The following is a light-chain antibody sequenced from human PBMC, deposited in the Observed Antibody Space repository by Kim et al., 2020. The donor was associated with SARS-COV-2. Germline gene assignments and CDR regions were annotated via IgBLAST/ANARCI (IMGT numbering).Light chain of an antibody. V-gene: IGLV3-21*04. J-gene: IGLJ2*01. CDR1: NIGSKS. CDR3: QVWDSSSDHVV. Sequence: PGKTASIACGGNNIGSKSVHWYQQTPGQAPVLVIYYDSDRPSGIPERFSGSNSGNTATLTISRVEAGDEADYYCQVWDSSSDHVVFGGGTQLTVL. CDR2: YDS.